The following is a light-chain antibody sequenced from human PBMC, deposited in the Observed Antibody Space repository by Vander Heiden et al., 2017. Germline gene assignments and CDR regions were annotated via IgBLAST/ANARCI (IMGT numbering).Light chain of an antibody. CDR3: LQINSYPIT. CDR2: DAS. CDR1: QGISSY. V-gene: IGKV1-9*01. J-gene: IGKJ5*01. Sequence: IQFTQSPSSLSASVGDRVTITFRASQGISSYLAWYQQKPGKAPKVLIYDASTVQGGVPSRFSGSESGTDFTLTISSLQPEDFATYYCLQINSYPITFGQGTRLEIK.